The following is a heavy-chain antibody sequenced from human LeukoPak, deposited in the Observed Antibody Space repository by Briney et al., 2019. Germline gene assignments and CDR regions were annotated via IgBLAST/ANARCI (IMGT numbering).Heavy chain of an antibody. CDR1: GFTFNSYA. V-gene: IGHV3-33*01. J-gene: IGHJ6*03. D-gene: IGHD1-26*01. CDR3: ARARGWEPNYYYYYYMDV. Sequence: GGSLRLSCVASGFTFNSYAMFWVRQAPGKGLEWVSLIWYDGSKKYYADSVKGRFTISRDNSKNTLYLQMNRPRAEDTAGYYCARARGWEPNYYYYYYMDVWGKGTTVTVSS. CDR2: IWYDGSKK.